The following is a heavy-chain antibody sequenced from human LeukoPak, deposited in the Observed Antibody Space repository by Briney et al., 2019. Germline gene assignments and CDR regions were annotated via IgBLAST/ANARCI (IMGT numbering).Heavy chain of an antibody. J-gene: IGHJ3*02. Sequence: GSLRLSCAASGFTFSSYSMNWVRQPPGKGLEWIGEINHSGSTNYNPSLKSRVTISVDTSKNQFSLKLSSVTAADTAVYYCARGALDGYNSEFAFDIWGQGTMVTVSS. CDR2: INHSGST. V-gene: IGHV4-34*01. CDR1: GFTFSSYS. D-gene: IGHD5-24*01. CDR3: ARGALDGYNSEFAFDI.